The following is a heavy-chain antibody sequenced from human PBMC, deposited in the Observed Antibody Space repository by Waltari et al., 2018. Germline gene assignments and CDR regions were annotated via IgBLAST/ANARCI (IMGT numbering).Heavy chain of an antibody. CDR2: XNPSGGST. Sequence: QVQXVQFXXXVKKPGATIKVSCXXSXXXFTXXYMNWVRQAXGQGLEWMGXXNPSGGSTSYAQRFQDRVTMTRDTSTSTVYMELSRLKSEDTAVYYCXXGTGSGASFDHWGQGTLVTVSS. J-gene: IGHJ4*02. V-gene: IGHV1-46*01. D-gene: IGHD3-10*01. CDR1: XXXFTXXY. CDR3: XXGTGSGASFDH.